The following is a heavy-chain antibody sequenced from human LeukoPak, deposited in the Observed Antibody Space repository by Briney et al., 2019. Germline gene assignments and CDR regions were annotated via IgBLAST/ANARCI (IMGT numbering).Heavy chain of an antibody. CDR2: IIPIFGKG. CDR1: GGTFISYA. CDR3: ARQRGCSSTSCYLTQNWFDP. V-gene: IGHV1-69*13. D-gene: IGHD2-2*01. Sequence: SVKVSCKASGGTFISYAISWVRQAPGQGLEWMGRIIPIFGKGNYAQKFQGRVTITADESTSTAYMELSSLRSEDTAVYYCARQRGCSSTSCYLTQNWFDPWGQGTLVTVSS. J-gene: IGHJ5*02.